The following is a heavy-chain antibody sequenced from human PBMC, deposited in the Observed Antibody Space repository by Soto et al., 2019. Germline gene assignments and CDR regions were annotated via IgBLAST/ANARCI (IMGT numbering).Heavy chain of an antibody. CDR3: VSQANCARPFDS. Sequence: EVRLVESGGDLVKFGGSLRLSCVGSRFLFRNYEMKCVCTAPGKGLERLAHISTTGGHVSESDSVKGRFTISRDKTKHTLYLQMNSLRTENTCFYYCVSQANCARPFDSCGQGTLVNVCS. CDR1: RFLFRNYE. CDR2: ISTTGGHV. J-gene: IGHJ4*02. V-gene: IGHV3-48*03. D-gene: IGHD7-27*01.